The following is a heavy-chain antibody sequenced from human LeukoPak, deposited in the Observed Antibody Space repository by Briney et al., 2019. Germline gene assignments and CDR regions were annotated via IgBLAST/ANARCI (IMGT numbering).Heavy chain of an antibody. Sequence: GGSLRLSCAASGFTFSSYGMHWVRQAPGKGLEWVAFIRYDGSNKYYADSVKGRFTISRDNAKNSLYLQMNSLRAEDTAVYYCARDGQYYDFWSGYFPPGYYYMDVWGKGTTVTVSS. V-gene: IGHV3-30*02. CDR1: GFTFSSYG. J-gene: IGHJ6*03. CDR3: ARDGQYYDFWSGYFPPGYYYMDV. D-gene: IGHD3-3*01. CDR2: IRYDGSNK.